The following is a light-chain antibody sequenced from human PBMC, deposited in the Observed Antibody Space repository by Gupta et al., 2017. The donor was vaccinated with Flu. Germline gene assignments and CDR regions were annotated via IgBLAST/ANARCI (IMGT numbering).Light chain of an antibody. CDR3: GTWDNSLSEMV. Sequence: QSVLTQPPSVSAAPGQWVTISSSASASNIGLNFVSWSQHLPGTAPKLLIYDSHKRPSGIPDRFSGSKSGRSATLGITGLQTGDEADYYCGTWDNSLSEMVFGGGTKVTVL. V-gene: IGLV1-51*01. J-gene: IGLJ2*01. CDR2: DSH. CDR1: ASNIGLNF.